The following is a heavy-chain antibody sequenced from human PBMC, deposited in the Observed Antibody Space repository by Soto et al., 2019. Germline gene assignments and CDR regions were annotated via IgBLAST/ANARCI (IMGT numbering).Heavy chain of an antibody. CDR2: ISNDGSKK. CDR3: APPKGALDGDYRFVY. J-gene: IGHJ4*02. CDR1: GFTFSIYG. V-gene: IGHV3-30*03. Sequence: QVQLVESGGGVVQPGRSLRLSCAASGFTFSIYGMNWVRQAPGKGLEWVAVISNDGSKKYYADSVKGRFTLSRDNSRNTVNLHMNSLRAEDTAVYFCAPPKGALDGDYRFVYWGQGTLVTVSS. D-gene: IGHD4-17*01.